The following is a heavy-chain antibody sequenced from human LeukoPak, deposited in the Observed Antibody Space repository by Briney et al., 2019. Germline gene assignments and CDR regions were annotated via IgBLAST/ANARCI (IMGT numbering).Heavy chain of an antibody. J-gene: IGHJ4*02. Sequence: GGSLRLSCAASGFTFSSYAMSWVRQTPGKGLEWVSSITSRGGTTYYADSVKGRFTISRDNSENTLYLQMNSLRAEDSALYYCARDRPNYYGSDGHYYRRDGDYWGQGTLVTVSS. CDR2: ITSRGGTT. CDR3: ARDRPNYYGSDGHYYRRDGDY. V-gene: IGHV3-23*01. D-gene: IGHD3-22*01. CDR1: GFTFSSYA.